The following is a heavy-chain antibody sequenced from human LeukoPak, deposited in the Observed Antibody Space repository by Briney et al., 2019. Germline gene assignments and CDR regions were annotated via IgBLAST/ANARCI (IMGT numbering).Heavy chain of an antibody. D-gene: IGHD5-18*01. CDR1: GYSISSGYY. CDR3: AFLGCSYEIDY. Sequence: SETLSLTCAVSGYSISSGYYWGWIRQPPGKGLEWIGSIYHSGSTYYNPSPKSRVTISVDTSKNQFSLKLNSVTAADTAMYYCAFLGCSYEIDYWGQGTLVTVSS. J-gene: IGHJ4*02. V-gene: IGHV4-38-2*01. CDR2: IYHSGST.